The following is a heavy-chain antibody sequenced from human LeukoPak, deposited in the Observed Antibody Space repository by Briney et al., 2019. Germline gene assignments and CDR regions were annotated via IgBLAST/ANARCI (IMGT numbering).Heavy chain of an antibody. CDR1: GYSFTGNY. CDR2: IDTNSGGT. V-gene: IGHV1-2*02. J-gene: IGHJ3*01. Sequence: RASVKVSCKASGYSFTGNYIHWVRQAPGQGLEWVGWIDTNSGGTNSAQHCKGRVTMTRYTSISTAYMELSNLTSDATAMYYCARDSVDQGFNRWRQGTMVTVSS. CDR3: ARDSVDQGFNR. D-gene: IGHD2-2*01.